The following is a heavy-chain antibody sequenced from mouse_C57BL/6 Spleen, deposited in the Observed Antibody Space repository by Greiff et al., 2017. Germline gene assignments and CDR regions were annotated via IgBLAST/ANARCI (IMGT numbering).Heavy chain of an antibody. V-gene: IGHV5-17*01. J-gene: IGHJ4*01. CDR2: ISSGSSTI. CDR1: GFTFSDYG. Sequence: EVMLVASGGGLVKPGGSLKLSCAASGFTFSDYGMHWVRQAPEQGLEWVAYISSGSSTIYYADTVKGRFTISRNNAKNTLFLQMTILRSEDTAMYYCANSKDAMDYWGQGTSVTVSS. D-gene: IGHD2-5*01. CDR3: ANSKDAMDY.